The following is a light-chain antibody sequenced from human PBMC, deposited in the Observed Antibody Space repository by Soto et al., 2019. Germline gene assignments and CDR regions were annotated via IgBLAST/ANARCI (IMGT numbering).Light chain of an antibody. J-gene: IGLJ2*01. Sequence: QSVLTQPRSVSGSPGQSVTISCAGSIADVGGYDFVSWYKQHPGKAPKLIISDVSKRPSGVPDRFSGSKSGSTASLTISGLQAEDEADYYCSSFAGSHVAFGGGTKLTVL. CDR3: SSFAGSHVA. CDR2: DVS. CDR1: IADVGGYDF. V-gene: IGLV2-11*01.